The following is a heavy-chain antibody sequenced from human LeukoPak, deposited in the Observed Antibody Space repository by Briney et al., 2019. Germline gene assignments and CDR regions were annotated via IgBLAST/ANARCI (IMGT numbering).Heavy chain of an antibody. Sequence: GGSLRLSCAASGFTFSSYGMHWARQAPGKGLEWVAVISYDGSKTYYADSVKGRFTISRDNSKNTLYLQMNSLRAEDTAVYYCASPGGYDFWSGPFDYWGQGTLVTVSS. CDR2: ISYDGSKT. V-gene: IGHV3-30*03. J-gene: IGHJ4*02. CDR1: GFTFSSYG. D-gene: IGHD3-3*01. CDR3: ASPGGYDFWSGPFDY.